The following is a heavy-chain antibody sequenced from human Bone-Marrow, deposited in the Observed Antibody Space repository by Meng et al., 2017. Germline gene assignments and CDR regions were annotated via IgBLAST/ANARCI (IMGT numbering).Heavy chain of an antibody. CDR1: GFTFSSYA. CDR2: ISGSGGST. CDR3: ARELPGIAAADLLILCDY. J-gene: IGHJ4*02. Sequence: GGSLRLSCAASGFTFSSYAMSWVLQAPGKGLEWVSAISGSGGSTYYADSVKGRFTISRDNSKNTLYLQMNSLRAEDTAVYYCARELPGIAAADLLILCDYWGQGTLVTVSS. D-gene: IGHD6-13*01. V-gene: IGHV3-23*01.